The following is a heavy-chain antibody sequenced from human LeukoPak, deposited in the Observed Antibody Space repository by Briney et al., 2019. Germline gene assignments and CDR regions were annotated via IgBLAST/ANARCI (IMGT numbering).Heavy chain of an antibody. D-gene: IGHD4-17*01. J-gene: IGHJ3*02. CDR1: GGSISTYY. V-gene: IGHV4-59*01. CDR2: IYSSRTT. Sequence: AETLSLTCTVSGGSISTYYWTWIRQPPGKGLEWIGYIYSSRTTNYNPSLKSRVTISVDTSKNQFSLKLSSVTAADTAVYYCARDPTTVTKGLDIWGKGTMVTVSS. CDR3: ARDPTTVTKGLDI.